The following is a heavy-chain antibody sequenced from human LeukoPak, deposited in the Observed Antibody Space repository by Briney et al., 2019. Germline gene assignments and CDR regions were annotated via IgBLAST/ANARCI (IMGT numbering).Heavy chain of an antibody. CDR3: ARDNHQDIVVVPAAMPVGY. Sequence: ASVKVSCKASGYTFTSYGISWVRQAPGQGLEWMGWISAYNGNTNYAQKLQGRVTMTTDTSTSTAYMELRSLRSDDTAVYYCARDNHQDIVVVPAAMPVGYWGQGTLVTVSS. CDR2: ISAYNGNT. J-gene: IGHJ4*02. CDR1: GYTFTSYG. V-gene: IGHV1-18*01. D-gene: IGHD2-2*01.